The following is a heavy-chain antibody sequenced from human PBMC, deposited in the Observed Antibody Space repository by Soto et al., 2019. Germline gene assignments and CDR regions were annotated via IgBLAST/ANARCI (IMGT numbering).Heavy chain of an antibody. D-gene: IGHD4-4*01. CDR1: GYTFTSYG. CDR2: ISAYNGNT. CDR3: ARAPPPYSNQSVPFDY. J-gene: IGHJ4*02. Sequence: ASVKVSCKASGYTFTSYGISWVRQAPGQGLEWMGWISAYNGNTNYAQKLQGRVTMTTDTSTSTAYMELRSLRSDDTAVYYCARAPPPYSNQSVPFDYWGQGTLVTVSS. V-gene: IGHV1-18*04.